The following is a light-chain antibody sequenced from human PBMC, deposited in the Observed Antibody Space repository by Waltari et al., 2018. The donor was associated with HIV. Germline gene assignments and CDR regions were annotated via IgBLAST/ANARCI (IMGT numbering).Light chain of an antibody. CDR2: RNN. J-gene: IGLJ2*01. CDR3: AAWDDSLSGSVV. V-gene: IGLV1-47*01. CDR1: RPTTGLNY. Sequence: HSLLTPPPPAPRTPGPWVPLHCSDTRPTTGLNYVPCYQQPPGTPPKLLIYRNNQRPSGVPDRFSGSKSGTSASLAISGLRSEDEADYYCAAWDDSLSGSVVFGGGTKLTVL.